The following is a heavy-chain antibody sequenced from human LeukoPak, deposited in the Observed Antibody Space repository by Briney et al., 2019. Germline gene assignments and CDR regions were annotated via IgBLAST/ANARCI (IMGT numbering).Heavy chain of an antibody. J-gene: IGHJ6*02. CDR3: ARDHGIAVAGTPYYYYGMDV. CDR2: IIPIFGTA. D-gene: IGHD6-19*01. V-gene: IGHV1-69*01. Sequence: GGSLRLSCAASGFTLNSYAISWVRQAPGPGREWMGGIIPIFGTANNTQKFQGRVTITADESTSTAYMELSSLRSEDTAVYYCARDHGIAVAGTPYYYYGMDVWGQGTTVTVSS. CDR1: GFTLNSYA.